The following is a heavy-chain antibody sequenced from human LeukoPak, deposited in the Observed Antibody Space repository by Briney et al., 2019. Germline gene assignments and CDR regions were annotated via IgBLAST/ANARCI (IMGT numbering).Heavy chain of an antibody. Sequence: SETLSLTCAVSGGSFSGYYWSWIRQPPGKGLEWIGEINHSGSTNYNPSLKSRVTISVDTSKNQFSLKLSSVTAADTAVYYCARRRVRGKGDNWFDPWGQGTLVTVSS. J-gene: IGHJ5*02. CDR1: GGSFSGYY. CDR3: ARRRVRGKGDNWFDP. V-gene: IGHV4-34*01. CDR2: INHSGST. D-gene: IGHD3-10*01.